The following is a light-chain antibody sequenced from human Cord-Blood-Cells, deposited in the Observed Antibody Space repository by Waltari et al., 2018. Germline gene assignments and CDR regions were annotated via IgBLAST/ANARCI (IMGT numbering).Light chain of an antibody. J-gene: IGKJ2*01. CDR3: QQYDT. CDR1: PSVSSSY. V-gene: IGKV3-20*01. CDR2: GAS. Sequence: EIVLTQSPGTLSLSPGERATLSCRASPSVSSSYLAWYQQKPGQAPRLLIYGASSRATGIPDRFSGSGSGTDFTLTISRLEPEDFAVYYCQQYDTFGQGTKLEIK.